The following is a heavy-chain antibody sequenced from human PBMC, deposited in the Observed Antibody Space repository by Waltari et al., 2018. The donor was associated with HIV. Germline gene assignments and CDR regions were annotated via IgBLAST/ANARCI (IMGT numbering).Heavy chain of an antibody. CDR3: ARDRSSGYYFDY. D-gene: IGHD3-22*01. CDR2: IWYDGSNK. CDR1: GFPFSSYG. J-gene: IGHJ4*02. V-gene: IGHV3-33*01. Sequence: QVQLVESGGGVVQPGRSLRLSCAASGFPFSSYGLHWVRQAPGKGLEWVAVIWYDGSNKYYADSVKGRFTISRDNSKNTLYLQMNSLRAEDTAVYYCARDRSSGYYFDYWGQGTLVTVSS.